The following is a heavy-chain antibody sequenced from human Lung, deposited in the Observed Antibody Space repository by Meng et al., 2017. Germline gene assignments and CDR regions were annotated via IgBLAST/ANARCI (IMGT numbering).Heavy chain of an antibody. V-gene: IGHV4-34*01. Sequence: QLNVQQGGAGLLKPSETLPLTCVVSGGSFSDYYWSWFRQPPGKGLEWIGEINHSGSTNYNPSLESRATISVDTSQNNLSLKLSSVTAADSAVYYCARGPTTMAHDFDYWGQGTLVTVSS. CDR2: INHSGST. J-gene: IGHJ4*02. CDR1: GGSFSDYY. D-gene: IGHD4-11*01. CDR3: ARGPTTMAHDFDY.